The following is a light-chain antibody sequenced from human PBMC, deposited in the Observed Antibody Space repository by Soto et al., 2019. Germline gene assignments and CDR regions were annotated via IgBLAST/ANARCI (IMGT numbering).Light chain of an antibody. V-gene: IGKV1-8*01. CDR1: QGISSY. Sequence: AIRMTQSPSSLSASTGDRVTITCRASQGISSYLAWYQQKPGKAPKLLIYGASTLQSGVPSRFSGSGSGTEFTLTISSLQPEDFATYYCQQGYSISWTFGQGTKVDIK. J-gene: IGKJ1*01. CDR2: GAS. CDR3: QQGYSISWT.